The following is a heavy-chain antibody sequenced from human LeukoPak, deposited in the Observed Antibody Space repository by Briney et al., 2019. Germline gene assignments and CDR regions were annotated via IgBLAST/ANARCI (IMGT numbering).Heavy chain of an antibody. Sequence: GGSLRLSCAASGFTFSSYWMSWVRQAPGKGLEWVANIKQDGSEKYYVDSVKGRFTISRDNAKNSLYLQMNSLRAEDTAVYYCARSSGDYYDSSGYYSWGQGTLSPSPQ. J-gene: IGHJ4*02. CDR3: ARSSGDYYDSSGYYS. D-gene: IGHD3-22*01. CDR1: GFTFSSYW. CDR2: IKQDGSEK. V-gene: IGHV3-7*01.